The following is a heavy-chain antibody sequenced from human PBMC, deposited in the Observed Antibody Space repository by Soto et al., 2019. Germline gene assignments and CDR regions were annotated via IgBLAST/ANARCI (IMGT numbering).Heavy chain of an antibody. V-gene: IGHV6-1*01. Sequence: SQTLSLTCAISGDRVSSNSAAWNWIRQSPSRGLEWLGRTYYRSKWYNDYAASVKSRITINPDTSKNQFSLQLNSVTPEDTAVYFCARLRDYYDSIRYFSEALDYWGQGTLVTVSS. CDR1: GDRVSSNSAA. CDR3: ARLRDYYDSIRYFSEALDY. CDR2: TYYRSKWYN. D-gene: IGHD3-22*01. J-gene: IGHJ4*02.